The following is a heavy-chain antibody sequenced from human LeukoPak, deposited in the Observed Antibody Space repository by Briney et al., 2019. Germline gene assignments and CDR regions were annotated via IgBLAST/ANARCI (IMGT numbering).Heavy chain of an antibody. J-gene: IGHJ5*02. D-gene: IGHD3-10*01. V-gene: IGHV4-59*01. CDR3: ARAAMVRGVTGWFDP. Sequence: KPSETLSLTCTVSGGSISSYYWSWIRQPPGKGLEWIGYIYYSGSTNYNPSLKSLVTISVDTSKNQFSLKLSSVTAADTAVYYCARAAMVRGVTGWFDPWGQGTLVTASS. CDR2: IYYSGST. CDR1: GGSISSYY.